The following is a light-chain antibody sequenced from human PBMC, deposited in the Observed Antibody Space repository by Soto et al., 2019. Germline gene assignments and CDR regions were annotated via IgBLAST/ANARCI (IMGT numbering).Light chain of an antibody. Sequence: QSVLTQPASVSGSPGQSITISCTGTSGDIGSYNRVSWYQQHPGKAPKLIIYEATKRPSGVSDRFSGSKSGNTAILTLSGLQAEDEADYFCCSYARDSILVFGRGTKGTVL. V-gene: IGLV2-23*01. CDR2: EAT. J-gene: IGLJ3*02. CDR1: SGDIGSYNR. CDR3: CSYARDSILV.